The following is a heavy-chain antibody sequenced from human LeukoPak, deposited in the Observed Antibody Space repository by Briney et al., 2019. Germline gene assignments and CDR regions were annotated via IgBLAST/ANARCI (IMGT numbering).Heavy chain of an antibody. Sequence: SETLSLTCTVSGGSLSSYYWSWIRQPPGKGLEWIGNIYYSGSTNYNPSLKSRVTMSVDTSKSQFSLKVSSVTAMDTAVYYCARDGGGKSRPFDYWGQGTPVTVSS. V-gene: IGHV4-59*01. CDR3: ARDGGGKSRPFDY. CDR1: GGSLSSYY. D-gene: IGHD4-23*01. CDR2: IYYSGST. J-gene: IGHJ4*02.